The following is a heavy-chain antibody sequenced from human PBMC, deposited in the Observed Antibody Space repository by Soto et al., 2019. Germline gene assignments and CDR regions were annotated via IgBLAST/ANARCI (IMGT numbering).Heavy chain of an antibody. CDR2: IRNKANSYTT. V-gene: IGHV3-72*01. CDR1: GFTFSDHY. Sequence: EVQLVESGGGLVQPGGSLRLSCAAFGFTFSDHYMDWVRQAPGKGLEWVGRIRNKANSYTTEYAASVKGRFTISRDDSKNPLFLQMNSLKTEDTAVYYCSRAGILTTPYYFDYWGQGTLVTVSS. CDR3: SRAGILTTPYYFDY. J-gene: IGHJ4*03. D-gene: IGHD4-4*01.